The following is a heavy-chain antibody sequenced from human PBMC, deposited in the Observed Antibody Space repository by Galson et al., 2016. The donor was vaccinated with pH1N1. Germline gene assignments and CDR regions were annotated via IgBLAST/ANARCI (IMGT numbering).Heavy chain of an antibody. CDR2: ISPSRGDT. Sequence: SVKVSCKASGFTFSGYFIHWVRQAPGQGLEWMGRISPSRGDTDYAQKFQGRVTMTGDTSTTAHMELSRLTSNDTATYYCSRGPLRDIVIVPPNLRSGNWFDPWGQGTLVIVSS. J-gene: IGHJ5*02. CDR1: GFTFSGYF. V-gene: IGHV1-2*06. D-gene: IGHD2-2*01. CDR3: SRGPLRDIVIVPPNLRSGNWFDP.